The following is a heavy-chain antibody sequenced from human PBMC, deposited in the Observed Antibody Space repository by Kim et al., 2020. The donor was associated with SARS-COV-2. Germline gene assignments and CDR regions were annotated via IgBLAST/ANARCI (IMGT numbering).Heavy chain of an antibody. D-gene: IGHD3-10*01. CDR1: GYTFTGYY. V-gene: IGHV1-2*02. CDR2: INPNSGGT. CDR3: AREPGITSYAFDI. J-gene: IGHJ3*02. Sequence: ASVKVSCKDSGYTFTGYYMHWVRQAPGQGLEWMGWINPNSGGTNYAQKFQGRVTMTRDTSISTAYMELSRLRSDDTAVYYCAREPGITSYAFDIWGQGTMVTVSS.